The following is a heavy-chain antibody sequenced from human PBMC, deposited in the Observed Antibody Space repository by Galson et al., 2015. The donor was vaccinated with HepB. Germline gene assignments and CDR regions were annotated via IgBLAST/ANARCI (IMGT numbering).Heavy chain of an antibody. V-gene: IGHV3-33*01. CDR2: IWYDGSNK. J-gene: IGHJ5*02. D-gene: IGHD5-18*01. Sequence: SLRLSCAASGFTFSSYGMHWVRQAPGNGLEWVAVIWYDGSNKYYADSVKGRFTISRDNSKNTLYLQMNSLRAEDTAVYYCARENVDTAMVIQSWWFDPWGQGTLVTVSS. CDR3: ARENVDTAMVIQSWWFDP. CDR1: GFTFSSYG.